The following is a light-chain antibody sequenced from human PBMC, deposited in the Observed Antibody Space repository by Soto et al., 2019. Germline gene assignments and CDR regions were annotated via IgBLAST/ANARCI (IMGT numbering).Light chain of an antibody. CDR2: WAS. CDR1: QSVLFSSNNKNY. V-gene: IGKV4-1*01. J-gene: IGKJ4*01. CDR3: QQYYITPLT. Sequence: DIVMTQSPDSLAVSLGERATINCKSSQSVLFSSNNKNYLAWYQQKPGQPLKLLIYWASTRESGVPDRFSGSGSGTDFTLTISSLQAGDAAVYFCQQYYITPLTSGGGTRPEI.